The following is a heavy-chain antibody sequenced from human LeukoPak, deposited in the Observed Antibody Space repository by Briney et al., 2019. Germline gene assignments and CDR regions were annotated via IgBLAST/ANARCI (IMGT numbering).Heavy chain of an antibody. Sequence: SETLSLTCTVSDGSISGFYWSWIRQPPGKGLEWIGYIYDSGSTNYNPSLKSRVTISVDTSKNQFSLKLSSVTAADTAVYYCARVGGTNYYYYGMDVWGQGTTVTVSS. CDR1: DGSISGFY. CDR3: ARVGGTNYYYYGMDV. CDR2: IYDSGST. J-gene: IGHJ6*02. D-gene: IGHD1-1*01. V-gene: IGHV4-59*01.